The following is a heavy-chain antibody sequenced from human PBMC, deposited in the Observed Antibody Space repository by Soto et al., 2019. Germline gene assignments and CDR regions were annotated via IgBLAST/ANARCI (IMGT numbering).Heavy chain of an antibody. CDR2: IYWDDDK. CDR3: EQRRCGGACLQPCWSQSYSGLDV. V-gene: IGHV2-5*02. CDR1: GFSLSTTGVG. Sequence: QITLKESGATLVKPTQTLTLTCTFSGFSLSTTGVGVGWIRQPPGKALEWLALIYWDDDKRYNPSLNSPHTITQDTSKTHVGLANTNIDPADTAAYYCEQRRCGGACLQPCWSQSYSGLDVWGQGTPVTVSS. J-gene: IGHJ6*02. D-gene: IGHD2-21*02.